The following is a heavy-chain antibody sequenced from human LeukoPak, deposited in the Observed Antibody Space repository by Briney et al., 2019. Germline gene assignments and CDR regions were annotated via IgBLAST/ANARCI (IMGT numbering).Heavy chain of an antibody. V-gene: IGHV4-4*02. Sequence: SETLSLTCSVSIGSISSSKWWSWVRQSPVKGLEWIGEIYLYGTTNYNPSFTSRVTMSVDRSRNQFSLKLTSVTAADTAVYYCARAVPAVSLGYFDYWGQGTLVTVSS. CDR3: ARAVPAVSLGYFDY. D-gene: IGHD2-2*01. CDR2: IYLYGTT. CDR1: IGSISSSKW. J-gene: IGHJ4*02.